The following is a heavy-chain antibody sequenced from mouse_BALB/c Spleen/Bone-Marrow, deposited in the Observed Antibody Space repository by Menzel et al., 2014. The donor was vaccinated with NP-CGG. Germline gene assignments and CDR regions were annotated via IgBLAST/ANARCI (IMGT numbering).Heavy chain of an antibody. V-gene: IGHV2-6-1*01. J-gene: IGHJ1*01. CDR1: GFSLTSYG. Sequence: VQLVESGPGLVAPSQSLSITCTISGFSLTSYGVHWVRQPPGKGLEWLVVIWSDGSTTYNSALKSILSISKDNSKSQVFLKMNSLQTDDTAMYYCARHYYGSSYWYFDVWGAGTTVTVSS. D-gene: IGHD1-1*01. CDR3: ARHYYGSSYWYFDV. CDR2: IWSDGST.